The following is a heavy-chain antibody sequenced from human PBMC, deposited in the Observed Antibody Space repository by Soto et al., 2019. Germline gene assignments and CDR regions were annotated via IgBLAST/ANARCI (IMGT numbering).Heavy chain of an antibody. D-gene: IGHD3-22*01. CDR1: GFTFDDYA. J-gene: IGHJ4*02. Sequence: EVQLVESGGGLVQPGRSLRLSCAASGFTFDDYATHWVRQAPGKGLEWVSGINWNSGSIGYADSVKGRFTISRDNAKNSLSLQMNSLRAEDTALYYCAKGAGYDTSGYYVNWGQGTLVTVSS. V-gene: IGHV3-9*01. CDR2: INWNSGSI. CDR3: AKGAGYDTSGYYVN.